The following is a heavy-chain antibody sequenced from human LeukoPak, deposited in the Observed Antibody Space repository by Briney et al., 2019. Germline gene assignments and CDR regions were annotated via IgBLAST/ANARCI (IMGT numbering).Heavy chain of an antibody. CDR3: ARGDGYNFY. CDR1: AGSVSSYR. V-gene: IGHV4-4*08. CDR2: THTRGGH. Sequence: PSETLSVTCDVSAGSVSSYRWSWIRQPPGEGLEWIGHTHTRGGHTYNTSLKSRVTMSVDTSKTQYSLKLSSVTAADTAVYYCARGDGYNFYWGQGTLVTASS. J-gene: IGHJ4*02. D-gene: IGHD5-24*01.